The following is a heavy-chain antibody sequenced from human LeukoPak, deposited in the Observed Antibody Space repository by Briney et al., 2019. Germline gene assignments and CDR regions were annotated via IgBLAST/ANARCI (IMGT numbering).Heavy chain of an antibody. J-gene: IGHJ4*02. CDR2: IYYSGST. CDR3: ARDSEEEYSGSLIFDY. V-gene: IGHV4-31*11. Sequence: TSQTLSLTCAVSGGSISSGGYYWSWIRQHPGKGLEWIGYIYYSGSTYYNPSLKSRVTISVDTSKNQFSLKLSSVTAADTAVYYCARDSEEEYSGSLIFDYWGQGTLVTVSS. D-gene: IGHD1-26*01. CDR1: GGSISSGGYY.